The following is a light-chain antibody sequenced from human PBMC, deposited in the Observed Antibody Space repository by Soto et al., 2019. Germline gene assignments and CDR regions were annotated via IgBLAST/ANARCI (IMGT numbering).Light chain of an antibody. V-gene: IGKV1-5*03. CDR3: QQYNSYPYT. Sequence: DIQMTQSSSSLSASVGDRVTITCRASQSISTWLAWYQQKPGKAPKLLIYKASSLESGVPSEFSGSGSGTEFTLTISSLQPDDFATYYCQQYNSYPYTFGQGTKLEIK. J-gene: IGKJ2*01. CDR1: QSISTW. CDR2: KAS.